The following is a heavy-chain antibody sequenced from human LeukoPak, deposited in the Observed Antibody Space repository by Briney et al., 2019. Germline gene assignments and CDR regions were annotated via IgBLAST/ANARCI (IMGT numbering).Heavy chain of an antibody. CDR2: IYYSGST. Sequence: SETLSLTCTVSGGSISSSSYYWGWIRQPPGKGLEWIGSIYYSGSTYYNPSLKSRVTISADTSKNQFSLKLSSVTAADTAVYYCAGLWGVMGYYYGMDVWGQGTTVTVSS. CDR3: AGLWGVMGYYYGMDV. D-gene: IGHD3-16*01. J-gene: IGHJ6*02. CDR1: GGSISSSSYY. V-gene: IGHV4-39*01.